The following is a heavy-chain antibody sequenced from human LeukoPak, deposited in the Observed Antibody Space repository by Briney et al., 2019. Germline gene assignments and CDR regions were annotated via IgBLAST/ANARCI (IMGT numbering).Heavy chain of an antibody. J-gene: IGHJ6*03. CDR1: GFTFSSYS. D-gene: IGHD2-2*01. V-gene: IGHV3-21*01. CDR3: ARDLGYCSSTSCSNNYYMDV. Sequence: GGSLRLSCAASGFTFSSYSMNWVRQAPGKGLEWVSSISSSSSYIYYADSVKGRFTISRDNAKNSLYLQMNSLRAEDTAVYYCARDLGYCSSTSCSNNYYMDVWGKGTTVTVSS. CDR2: ISSSSSYI.